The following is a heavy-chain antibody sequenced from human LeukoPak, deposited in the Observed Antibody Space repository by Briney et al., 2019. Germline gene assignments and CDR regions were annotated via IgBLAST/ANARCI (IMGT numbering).Heavy chain of an antibody. D-gene: IGHD4-17*01. J-gene: IGHJ4*02. CDR1: GFTFSSYP. CDR2: ISYDVSNK. CDR3: AKDEAGNGDYVDYFDY. Sequence: GGSLRLSCAASGFTFSSYPMHWARQAPGKGLEWVAVISYDVSNKYHADSVKGRFTISRDNSKNTLYLQMNSLRAEDTAVYYCAKDEAGNGDYVDYFDYWGQGTLVTVSS. V-gene: IGHV3-30-3*01.